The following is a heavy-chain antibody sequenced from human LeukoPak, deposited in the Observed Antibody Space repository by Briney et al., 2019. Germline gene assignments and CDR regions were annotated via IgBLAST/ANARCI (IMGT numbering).Heavy chain of an antibody. CDR2: IYSGGST. CDR3: ARARSGSTSQPLDYYYGMDV. J-gene: IGHJ6*02. V-gene: IGHV3-53*01. Sequence: PGGSLRLSCAPSGFTVSSSYMSWVRQAPGKGLEWVSIIYSGGSTYYADSVKGRFTISRDNSKNTLDLQMNSLRAEDTAVYYCARARSGSTSQPLDYYYGMDVWGQGTTVTVSS. D-gene: IGHD2-2*01. CDR1: GFTVSSSY.